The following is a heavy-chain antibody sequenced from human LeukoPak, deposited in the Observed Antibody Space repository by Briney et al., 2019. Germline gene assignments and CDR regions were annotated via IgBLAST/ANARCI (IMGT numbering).Heavy chain of an antibody. Sequence: ASVKVSCTASGYTFTSYGISWARQAPGQGLEWMGWISAYNGNTNYAQKLQGRVTMTTDTSTSTAYMELRSLRSDDTAVYYCARVAAKYQLPDKPRYYGSGSLAYFDYWGQGTLVTVSS. J-gene: IGHJ4*02. V-gene: IGHV1-18*01. CDR1: GYTFTSYG. D-gene: IGHD3-10*01. CDR2: ISAYNGNT. CDR3: ARVAAKYQLPDKPRYYGSGSLAYFDY.